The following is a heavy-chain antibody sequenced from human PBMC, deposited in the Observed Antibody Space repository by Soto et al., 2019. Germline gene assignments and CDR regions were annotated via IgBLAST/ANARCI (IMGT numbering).Heavy chain of an antibody. CDR3: ATDGRAAAGLYYYYGMDV. D-gene: IGHD6-13*01. J-gene: IGHJ6*02. Sequence: GALVKVSCKVSGYTLTELSMHWVRQAPGKGLEWMGGFDPEDGETIYAQKFQGRVTMTEDTSTDTAYMELSSLRSEDTAVYYCATDGRAAAGLYYYYGMDVWGQGTTVTVSS. CDR2: FDPEDGET. V-gene: IGHV1-24*01. CDR1: GYTLTELS.